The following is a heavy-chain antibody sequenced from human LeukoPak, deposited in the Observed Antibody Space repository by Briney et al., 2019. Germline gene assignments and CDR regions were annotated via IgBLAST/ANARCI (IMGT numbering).Heavy chain of an antibody. V-gene: IGHV4-39*01. J-gene: IGHJ6*03. CDR3: ARHYGSGRGYYYYYYYMDV. Sequence: SETLSLTCTVSGGSISSSSYYWGWIRQPPGKGLEWIGSIYYSGSTHYNPSLKSRVTISVDTSKNQFSLKLSSVTAADTAVYYCARHYGSGRGYYYYYYYMDVWGKGTTVTISS. D-gene: IGHD3-10*01. CDR1: GGSISSSSYY. CDR2: IYYSGST.